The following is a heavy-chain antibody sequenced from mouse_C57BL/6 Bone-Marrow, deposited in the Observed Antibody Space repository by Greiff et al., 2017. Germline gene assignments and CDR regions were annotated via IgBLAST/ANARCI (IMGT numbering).Heavy chain of an antibody. J-gene: IGHJ2*01. Sequence: VKLQESGAELVKPGASVKLSCKASGYTFTEYTIHWVKQRSGQGLEWIGWFYPGSGSIKYNEKFKDKATLTADKSSSTVYMELSRLTSEDSAVYFCARHEERITTVVATYYFDYWGQGTTLTVSS. CDR3: ARHEERITTVVATYYFDY. D-gene: IGHD1-1*01. CDR2: FYPGSGSI. CDR1: GYTFTEYT. V-gene: IGHV1-62-2*01.